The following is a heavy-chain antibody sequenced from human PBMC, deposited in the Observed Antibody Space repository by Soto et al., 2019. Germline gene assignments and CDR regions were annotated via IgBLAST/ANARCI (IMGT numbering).Heavy chain of an antibody. D-gene: IGHD6-13*01. CDR2: INPSGGST. CDR3: AREEQLAGDFDY. Sequence: ASVKVSCKASGYTFTSYYMHWVRQAPGQGLEWMGIINPSGGSTSYAQKFQGRVTMTRDTSTSTVYMELSSLRSEDPAVYYCAREEQLAGDFDYWGQGTLVTVSS. CDR1: GYTFTSYY. J-gene: IGHJ4*02. V-gene: IGHV1-46*03.